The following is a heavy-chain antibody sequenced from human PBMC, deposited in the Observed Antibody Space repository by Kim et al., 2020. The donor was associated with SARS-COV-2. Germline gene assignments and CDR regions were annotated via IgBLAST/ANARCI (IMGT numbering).Heavy chain of an antibody. D-gene: IGHD3-10*01. J-gene: IGHJ4*02. CDR1: GFTFSSYA. CDR3: AKGSGPGRFVVRGVTPFDY. Sequence: GGSLRLSCAASGFTFSSYAMSWVRQAPGKGLEWVSAISGSGGSTYYADSVKGRFTISRDNSKNTLYLQMNSLRAEDTAVYYCAKGSGPGRFVVRGVTPFDYWGQGTLVTVSS. V-gene: IGHV3-23*01. CDR2: ISGSGGST.